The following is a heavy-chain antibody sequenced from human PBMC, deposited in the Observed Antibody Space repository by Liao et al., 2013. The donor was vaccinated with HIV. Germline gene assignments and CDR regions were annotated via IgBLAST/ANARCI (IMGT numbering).Heavy chain of an antibody. CDR1: GGSFSSHY. CDR2: IKHSGST. CDR3: VGPSGSYFRY. J-gene: IGHJ4*02. D-gene: IGHD1-26*01. V-gene: IGHV4-34*02. Sequence: QVQLQQWGAGLLKPSETLSLTCAVYGGSFSSHYWSWIRQSPGKGLEWIGEIKHSGSTTHNPSLKSRVIISADTSKNQFSLKLTVTAADTAVYYCVGPSGSYFRYWGQGTLVTVSS.